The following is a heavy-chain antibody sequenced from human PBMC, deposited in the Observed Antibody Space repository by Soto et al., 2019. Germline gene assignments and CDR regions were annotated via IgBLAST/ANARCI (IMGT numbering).Heavy chain of an antibody. D-gene: IGHD6-13*01. J-gene: IGHJ4*02. CDR1: GFTFSSYG. CDR3: AKGYSSSWYAGHYFDY. V-gene: IGHV3-30*18. CDR2: ISYDGSNK. Sequence: QVQLVESGGGVVQPGRSLRLSCAASGFTFSSYGMHWVRQAPGKGLEWVAVISYDGSNKYYADSVKGRFTISRDNSKNTLYLQMYSLRAEDTAVYYCAKGYSSSWYAGHYFDYWGQGTLVTVSS.